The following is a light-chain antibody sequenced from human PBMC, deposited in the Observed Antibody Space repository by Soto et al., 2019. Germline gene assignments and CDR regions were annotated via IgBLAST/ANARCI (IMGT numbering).Light chain of an antibody. CDR1: QDITNY. CDR2: DAS. Sequence: IQMTQSPSSLSASVGDRVTITCQARQDITNYLIWYQQKPGKAPNVLIYDASSLGTGVSSRFSGSGSGTHFTLAISSFQPEDIATYYCQQFDSVPCTFGQGTKLEIK. CDR3: QQFDSVPCT. J-gene: IGKJ2*02. V-gene: IGKV1-33*01.